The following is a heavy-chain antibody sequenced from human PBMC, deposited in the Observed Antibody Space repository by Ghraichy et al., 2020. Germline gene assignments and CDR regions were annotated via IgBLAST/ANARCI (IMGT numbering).Heavy chain of an antibody. V-gene: IGHV4-34*01. CDR1: GGSFSGYY. D-gene: IGHD3-3*01. CDR3: ARPGLADFWSGYYLNAFDI. J-gene: IGHJ3*02. Sequence: SETLSLTCAVYGGSFSGYYWSWIRQPPGKGLEWIGEINHSGSTNYNPSLKSRVTISVDTSKNQFSLKLSSVTAADTAVYYCARPGLADFWSGYYLNAFDIWGQGTMVTVSS. CDR2: INHSGST.